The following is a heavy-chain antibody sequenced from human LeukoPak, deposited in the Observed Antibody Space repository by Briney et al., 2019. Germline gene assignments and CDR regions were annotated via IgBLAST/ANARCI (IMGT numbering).Heavy chain of an antibody. V-gene: IGHV4-59*01. J-gene: IGHJ4*02. CDR1: GASISSYY. CDR2: IYYSGST. CDR3: ARDIRLGY. Sequence: PSETLSLTCTVSGASISSYYWSWIRQPPGKGLEWIGYIYYSGSTNYNPSLKSRVTISVDTSKNQFSLKLSSVTAADTAVYYCARDIRLGYWGQGTLVTVSS. D-gene: IGHD5-12*01.